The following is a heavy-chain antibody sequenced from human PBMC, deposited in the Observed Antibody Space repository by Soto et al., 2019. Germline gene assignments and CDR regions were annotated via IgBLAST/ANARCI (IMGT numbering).Heavy chain of an antibody. CDR3: AREGRPRGGIVVVPAAMNAFDI. D-gene: IGHD2-2*01. CDR1: GYTFTGYY. J-gene: IGHJ3*02. CDR2: INPNSGGT. Sequence: QVQLVQSGAEVKKPGASVKVSCKASGYTFTGYYMHWVRQAPGQGLEWMGWINPNSGGTNYAQKFKGWVTMTRDTSISTAYMELRRLRSDDTAVYYCAREGRPRGGIVVVPAAMNAFDIWGQGTMVTVSS. V-gene: IGHV1-2*04.